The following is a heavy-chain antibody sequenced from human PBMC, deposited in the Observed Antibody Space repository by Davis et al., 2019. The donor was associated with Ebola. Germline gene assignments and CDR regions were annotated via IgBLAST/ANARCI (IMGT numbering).Heavy chain of an antibody. Sequence: ASVKVSCKASGYTSTSYYMHWVRQAPGQGLEWMGIINPSGGSTSYAQKLQGRVTMTTDTSTSTAYMELRSLRSDDTAVYYCARVVTMVRGGWFDPWGQGTLVTVSS. J-gene: IGHJ5*02. CDR3: ARVVTMVRGGWFDP. CDR2: INPSGGST. CDR1: GYTSTSYY. V-gene: IGHV1-46*01. D-gene: IGHD3-10*01.